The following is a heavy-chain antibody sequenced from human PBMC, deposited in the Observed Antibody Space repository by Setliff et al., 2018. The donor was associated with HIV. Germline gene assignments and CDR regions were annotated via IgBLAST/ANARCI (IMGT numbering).Heavy chain of an antibody. CDR2: IYYSGST. D-gene: IGHD6-19*01. V-gene: IGHV4-39*01. Sequence: SETLSLTCTVSAGSIGSSTYYWAWIRQPPGKGLEWIGTIYYSGSTYYNPSLRSRAIISVDTSKNQFSLKLSSVTAADTAMYYCIIAYSSGWLSPMGFDSWGQGTLVTVSS. J-gene: IGHJ4*02. CDR3: IIAYSSGWLSPMGFDS. CDR1: AGSIGSSTYY.